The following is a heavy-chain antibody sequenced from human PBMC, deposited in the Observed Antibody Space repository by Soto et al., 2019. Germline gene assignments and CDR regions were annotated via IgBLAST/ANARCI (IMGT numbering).Heavy chain of an antibody. V-gene: IGHV3-30*18. J-gene: IGHJ6*02. D-gene: IGHD1-1*01. CDR1: GFTFRSYG. CDR3: AKEFGWELQLSHPYYNSGMDV. Sequence: QVQLVESGGGVVQPGRSLRLSCAASGFTFRSYGMHWVRQAPGKGLEWVALMSFDGSNKYYADSVWGRFTISSDNSKSTLYLQMDILRPEDTAVYYCAKEFGWELQLSHPYYNSGMDVWGQGTTVTVSS. CDR2: MSFDGSNK.